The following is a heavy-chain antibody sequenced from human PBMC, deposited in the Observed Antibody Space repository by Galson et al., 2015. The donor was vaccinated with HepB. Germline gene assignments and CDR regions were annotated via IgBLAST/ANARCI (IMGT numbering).Heavy chain of an antibody. CDR2: IRSKAYGGTT. V-gene: IGHV3-49*03. D-gene: IGHD3-3*01. J-gene: IGHJ4*02. CDR3: TRRYDFWSGYYFRWGFDY. CDR1: GFTFSNVW. Sequence: SLRLSCAASGFTFSNVWMTWFRQAPGKGLEWVGFIRSKAYGGTTEYAASVKGRFTISRDDSKSIAYLQMNSLKTEDTAVYYCTRRYDFWSGYYFRWGFDYWGQGTLVTVSS.